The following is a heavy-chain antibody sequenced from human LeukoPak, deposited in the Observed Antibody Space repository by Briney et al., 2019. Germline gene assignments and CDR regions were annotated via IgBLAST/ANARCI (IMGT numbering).Heavy chain of an antibody. J-gene: IGHJ3*02. CDR3: ARRERVGSFDI. CDR1: GFTASSNY. Sequence: QSGGSLRLSCAASGFTASSNYMSWVRQAPGKGLEWVSVISSGGSTYYADSVKGRYTISRDNSKNTLYLQMNSLRDEDTAVYYCARRERVGSFDIWGQGTTVTVSS. V-gene: IGHV3-53*01. D-gene: IGHD1-26*01. CDR2: ISSGGST.